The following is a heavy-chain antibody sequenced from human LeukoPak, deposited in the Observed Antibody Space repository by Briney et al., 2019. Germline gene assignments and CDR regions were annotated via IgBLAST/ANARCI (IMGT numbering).Heavy chain of an antibody. J-gene: IGHJ4*02. CDR3: ARDSSGSHGNFDY. CDR1: GGSISSYF. CDR2: ISYSGST. Sequence: SETLSLTCTVSGGSISSYFWSWFRQPPGKGLEWIGYISYSGSTNYNPSLKSRITISLDTSKNQFSLKLSSVTAADTAVYYCARDSSGSHGNFDYWGQGTLVTVSS. V-gene: IGHV4-59*12. D-gene: IGHD1-26*01.